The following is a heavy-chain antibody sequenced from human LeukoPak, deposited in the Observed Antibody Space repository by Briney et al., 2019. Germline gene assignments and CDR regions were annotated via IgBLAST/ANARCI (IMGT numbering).Heavy chain of an antibody. CDR2: ISCSSSYI. D-gene: IGHD6-6*01. J-gene: IGHJ4*02. CDR1: GFTFSSYS. Sequence: PGGSLRLSCAASGFTFSSYSMNWVRQAPGKGLEWVSSISCSSSYIYYADSVKGRFTISRDNAKNSLYLQMNSLRAEDTAVYYCARVGHIDALAQLQKNIAAYYYFDYWGQGTLVTVSS. V-gene: IGHV3-21*01. CDR3: ARVGHIDALAQLQKNIAAYYYFDY.